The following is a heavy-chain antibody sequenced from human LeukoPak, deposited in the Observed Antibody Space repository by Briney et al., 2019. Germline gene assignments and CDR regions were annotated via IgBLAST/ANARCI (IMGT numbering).Heavy chain of an antibody. CDR2: IYYSGST. CDR3: ARDRTGPLSYYYGIDP. J-gene: IGHJ5*02. Sequence: SETLSLTCTVSGGSVSSGSYYWGWIRQPPGKGLEWIGYIYYSGSTNYNPSLKSRVTISVDTSKNQFSLKLSPVTAADTAVYYCARDRTGPLSYYYGIDPWGQGTLVTVSS. D-gene: IGHD3-10*01. V-gene: IGHV4-61*01. CDR1: GGSVSSGSYY.